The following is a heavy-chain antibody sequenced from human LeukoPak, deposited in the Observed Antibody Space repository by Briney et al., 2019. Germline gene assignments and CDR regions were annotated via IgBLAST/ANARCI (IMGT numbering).Heavy chain of an antibody. D-gene: IGHD7-27*01. CDR1: GGSFSGYY. Sequence: SETLSLTCAVYGGSFSGYYWGWIRQPPGKGLEWIGTVYYTGSTYYKPSLKSRLTISVDRSKNHFSLKMNSVTAADTGVYYCARHGNWDPFDYWGQGILVTVSS. V-gene: IGHV4-39*01. J-gene: IGHJ4*02. CDR3: ARHGNWDPFDY. CDR2: VYYTGST.